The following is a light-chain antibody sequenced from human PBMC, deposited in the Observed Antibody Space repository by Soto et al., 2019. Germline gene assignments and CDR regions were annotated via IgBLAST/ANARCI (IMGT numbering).Light chain of an antibody. J-gene: IGLJ1*01. CDR3: AAWDDSLSGRGV. CDR2: NND. CDR1: SSNIGVNT. Sequence: QSVLTQPPSASGTPGQRVTISCSGSSSNIGVNTVNWYQQLPGTAPKLLIHNNDQRPSGVPDRFSGPKSGTSASLAISGLQSEDEADYYCAAWDDSLSGRGVFGTGTKVTVL. V-gene: IGLV1-44*01.